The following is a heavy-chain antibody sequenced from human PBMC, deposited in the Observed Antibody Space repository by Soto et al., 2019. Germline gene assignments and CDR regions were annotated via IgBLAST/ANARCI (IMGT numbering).Heavy chain of an antibody. Sequence: PXETLFVTCTVAGCSVSSGSYYWSWIRQPPGKGLEWIGEINHSGSTNYNPSLKSRVTISVETSKNQFSLKLSSVTAADTAVYYCARPRGNWNYWWFDYWGQGTLVTVSS. CDR3: ARPRGNWNYWWFDY. J-gene: IGHJ4*02. CDR1: GCSVSSGSYY. V-gene: IGHV4-61*01. CDR2: INHSGST. D-gene: IGHD1-7*01.